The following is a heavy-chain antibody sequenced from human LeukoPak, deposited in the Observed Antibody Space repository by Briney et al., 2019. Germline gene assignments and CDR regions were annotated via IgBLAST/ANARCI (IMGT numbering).Heavy chain of an antibody. V-gene: IGHV3-7*01. D-gene: IGHD3-3*01. J-gene: IGHJ4*02. CDR3: ARVPRGWYDFWSGSYYFDY. Sequence: GGSLRLSCAASGFTFSSYWMSWVRQAPGKGLEWVANIKQDGSEKYYVDSVKGRFTISRDNAKNSLYLQMNSLRAEDAAVYYCARVPRGWYDFWSGSYYFDYWGQGTLVTVSS. CDR2: IKQDGSEK. CDR1: GFTFSSYW.